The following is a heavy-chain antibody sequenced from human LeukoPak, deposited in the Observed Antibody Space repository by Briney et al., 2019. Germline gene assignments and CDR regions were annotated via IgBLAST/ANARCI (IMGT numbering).Heavy chain of an antibody. D-gene: IGHD6-13*01. J-gene: IGHJ4*02. V-gene: IGHV4-59*01. CDR3: ARVPTGYSSSWSHFDY. CDR2: IYYSGST. CDR1: GGSISSYY. Sequence: SETLSLTCTVSGGSISSYYWSWIRQPPGKGLEWIGYIYYSGSTNYNPSLKSRVTISVDTSKNQFSLKLSSVTAADTAVYYCARVPTGYSSSWSHFDYWGQGTLVTVSS.